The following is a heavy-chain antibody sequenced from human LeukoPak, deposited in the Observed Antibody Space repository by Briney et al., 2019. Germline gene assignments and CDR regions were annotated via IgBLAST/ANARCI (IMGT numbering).Heavy chain of an antibody. CDR1: GYTFTGYY. CDR2: INPNSGGT. CDR3: ARVVDIVATYALDY. V-gene: IGHV1-2*02. J-gene: IGHJ4*02. D-gene: IGHD5-12*01. Sequence: ASVKVPCKASGYTFTGYYMHWVRQAPGQGLEWMGWINPNSGGTNYAQKFQGRVTMTRDTSISTAYMELSRLRSDDTAVYYCARVVDIVATYALDYWGQGTLVTVSS.